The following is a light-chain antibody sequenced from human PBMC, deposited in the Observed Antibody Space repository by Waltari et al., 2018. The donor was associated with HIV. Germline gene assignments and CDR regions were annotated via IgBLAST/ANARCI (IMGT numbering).Light chain of an antibody. CDR2: RNN. CDR3: AAWDDSLSGHWV. CDR1: SSNIGSNF. V-gene: IGLV1-47*01. J-gene: IGLJ3*02. Sequence: SVLTQPPSASWTPGQRVTISCSGSSSNIGSNFVYWYQQLPGTAPKLLIYRNNQRPSGVPDRFSGSKSGTSASLAISGLRSEDEADYYCAAWDDSLSGHWVFGGGTKVTVL.